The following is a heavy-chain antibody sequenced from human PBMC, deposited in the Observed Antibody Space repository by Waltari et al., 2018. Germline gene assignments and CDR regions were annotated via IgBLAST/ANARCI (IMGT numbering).Heavy chain of an antibody. J-gene: IGHJ5*02. Sequence: DVQLVESGGGLVKPGVSLRLSRAAPGFSLSAYSMNGVRQAPGKGMGWVSSISTSSSYIYDADAVKGRFTISRDDAENSLFLQMNSLGAEDTAVYYWARCSGGRCHSTSGYDPWGQGTQVTVSS. CDR1: GFSLSAYS. D-gene: IGHD2-15*01. V-gene: IGHV3-21*01. CDR2: ISTSSSYI. CDR3: ARCSGGRCHSTSGYDP.